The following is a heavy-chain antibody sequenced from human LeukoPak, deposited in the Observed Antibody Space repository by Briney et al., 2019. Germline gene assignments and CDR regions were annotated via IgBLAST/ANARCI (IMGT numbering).Heavy chain of an antibody. CDR2: VSSASSHV. J-gene: IGHJ4*02. V-gene: IGHV3-21*01. Sequence: PGGSLRLSCAASGFTFSSYSMSWVRQAPGKGPEWVSYVSSASSHVYYADSVRGRFIISRDNAKNSLYLQMNSLRAEDTAVYYCARLSGSFLDYWGQGTLVTVSS. CDR1: GFTFSSYS. CDR3: ARLSGSFLDY. D-gene: IGHD1-26*01.